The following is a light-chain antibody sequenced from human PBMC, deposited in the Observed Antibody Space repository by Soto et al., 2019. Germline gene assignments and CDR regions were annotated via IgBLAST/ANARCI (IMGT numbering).Light chain of an antibody. V-gene: IGKV1-33*01. CDR3: QQYIDVPRT. J-gene: IGKJ1*01. CDR1: RDIRKY. Sequence: DIQMTQSPSSLSASVGDRVTISCQTSRDIRKYLNWYQQKPGKPPQLLIFEASNLETGVPSRFSVRGSGTNLTLTISSLQPDDFATYYCQQYIDVPRTFGQGTKLEIK. CDR2: EAS.